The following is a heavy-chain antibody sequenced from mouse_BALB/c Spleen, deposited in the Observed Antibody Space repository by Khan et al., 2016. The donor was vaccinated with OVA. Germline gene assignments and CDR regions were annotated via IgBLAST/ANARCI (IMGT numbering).Heavy chain of an antibody. CDR1: GFTFSSYG. CDR3: ARMARTIN. J-gene: IGHJ2*01. Sequence: DVELVESGGGLVQPGGSLKLSCAASGFTFSSYGMSWVRQTPDKRLELVATINSNGGSTYYPDSVKGRFTISRDNAKNILYLQMSSLKSEDTAMYYCARMARTINWGQGTTLTVSS. CDR2: INSNGGST. V-gene: IGHV5-6-3*01.